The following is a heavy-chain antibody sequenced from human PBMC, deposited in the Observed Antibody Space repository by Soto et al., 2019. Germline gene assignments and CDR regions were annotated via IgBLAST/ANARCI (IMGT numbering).Heavy chain of an antibody. V-gene: IGHV4-34*01. D-gene: IGHD2-2*01. CDR2: INHSGST. CDR3: ARGTIVVVPAAIRSWNWFDP. CDR1: GGSFSGYY. J-gene: IGHJ5*02. Sequence: TLSLTCAVYGGSFSGYYWSWIRQPPGKGLEWIGEINHSGSTNYNPSLKSRVTISVDTSKNQFSLKLSSVTAADTAVYYCARGTIVVVPAAIRSWNWFDPWGQGTLVTVSS.